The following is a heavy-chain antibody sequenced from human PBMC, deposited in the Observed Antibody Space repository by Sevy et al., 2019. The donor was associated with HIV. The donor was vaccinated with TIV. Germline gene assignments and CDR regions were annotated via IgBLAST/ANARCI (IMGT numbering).Heavy chain of an antibody. J-gene: IGHJ4*02. D-gene: IGHD6-19*01. CDR1: GFRFSNFW. CDR2: INEDGAVK. V-gene: IGHV3-7*01. CDR3: AKIGKRGWDFDS. Sequence: GGSLRLSCAASGFRFSNFWMSWVRQAPGKGLEWVANINEDGAVKYYADTVKGRFIISRDTANYSLYVQMFSLRAEDTAVYYCAKIGKRGWDFDSWGQGTRVTVSS.